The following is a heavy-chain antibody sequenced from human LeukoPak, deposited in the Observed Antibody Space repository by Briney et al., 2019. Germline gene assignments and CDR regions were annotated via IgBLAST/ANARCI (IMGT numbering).Heavy chain of an antibody. J-gene: IGHJ6*02. Sequence: GGAPRLSLAASGFSFSSYWMKWGRQAPGEGLEWVASINHNGNVNYYVDSVKGRFTISRDNAKNSLYLQMSNLRAEDTAVYFCARGGGLDVWGQGATVTVSS. V-gene: IGHV3-7*03. D-gene: IGHD3-16*01. CDR1: GFSFSSYW. CDR3: ARGGGLDV. CDR2: INHNGNVN.